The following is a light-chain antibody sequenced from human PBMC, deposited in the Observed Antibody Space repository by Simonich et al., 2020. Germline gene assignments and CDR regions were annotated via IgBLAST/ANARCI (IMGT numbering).Light chain of an antibody. CDR3: SSYTSSSTSV. CDR2: DVS. CDR1: SSDVGGYNY. J-gene: IGLJ2*01. V-gene: IGLV2-14*01. Sequence: QSALTQPASVSGSPGQSITISCTGTSSDVGGYNYVSWYQQHPGKAPKLMIYDVSKRPSGVSNLCSGSKSGNTASLTISGLQAEDEADYYCSSYTSSSTSVFGGGTKLTVL.